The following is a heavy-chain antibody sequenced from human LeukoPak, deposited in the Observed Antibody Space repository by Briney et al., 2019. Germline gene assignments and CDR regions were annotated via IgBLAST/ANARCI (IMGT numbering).Heavy chain of an antibody. V-gene: IGHV4-4*07. CDR3: ARGGSSGWPDAFDI. Sequence: SETLSLTCTVSGGSISSYYWSWIRQPAGKGLEWIGRIYTSGSTNYNPSLKSRVTMSVDTSKNQFSLKLSSVTAADMAVYYCARGGSSGWPDAFDIWGQGTTVTVSS. CDR2: IYTSGST. CDR1: GGSISSYY. J-gene: IGHJ3*02. D-gene: IGHD6-19*01.